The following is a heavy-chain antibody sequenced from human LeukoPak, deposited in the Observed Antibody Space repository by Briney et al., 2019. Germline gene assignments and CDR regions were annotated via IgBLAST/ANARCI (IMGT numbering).Heavy chain of an antibody. D-gene: IGHD7-27*01. J-gene: IGHJ4*02. Sequence: GESLKIACKASGYTFSTYWIGWVRQMPGKGLEWMGIVYPGDSAIRYSPSFQGQVTISADKSITTAYLQWSSLKASDTAMYYCVRRGTDYLGDYWGQGTLVTVSS. V-gene: IGHV5-51*01. CDR2: VYPGDSAI. CDR1: GYTFSTYW. CDR3: VRRGTDYLGDY.